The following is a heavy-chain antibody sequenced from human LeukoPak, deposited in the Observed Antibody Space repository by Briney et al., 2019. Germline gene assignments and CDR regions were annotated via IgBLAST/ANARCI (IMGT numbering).Heavy chain of an antibody. CDR3: ARAFGSGSYSF. D-gene: IGHD3-10*01. Sequence: GGSLRLSCAASGFTFSSYAMTWVRQAPGKGLEWVSTILSGGSTYYADSVKGRFTISSNTSNNTLYLQMNSLRPEDTAVYYCARAFGSGSYSFWGQGTLVSVSS. CDR2: ILSGGST. V-gene: IGHV3-23*01. CDR1: GFTFSSYA. J-gene: IGHJ4*02.